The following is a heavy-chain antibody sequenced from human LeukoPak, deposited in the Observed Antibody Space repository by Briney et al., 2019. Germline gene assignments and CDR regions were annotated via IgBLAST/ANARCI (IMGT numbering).Heavy chain of an antibody. Sequence: GGSLRLSCAASGFTFSSYWMHWVRQAPGKGLVWVSRINSDGSSTSYADSVKGRFTISRDNAKNTLYLQMNSLRAEDTAVYYCARDPPYGSGSPPIYYYYGMDVWGQGTTVTVSS. D-gene: IGHD3-10*01. CDR3: ARDPPYGSGSPPIYYYYGMDV. CDR1: GFTFSSYW. CDR2: INSDGSST. V-gene: IGHV3-74*01. J-gene: IGHJ6*02.